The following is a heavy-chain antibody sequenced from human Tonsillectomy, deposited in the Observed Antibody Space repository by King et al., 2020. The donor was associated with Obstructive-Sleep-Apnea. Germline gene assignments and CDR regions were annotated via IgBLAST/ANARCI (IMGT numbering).Heavy chain of an antibody. V-gene: IGHV3-11*01. Sequence: QLVQSGGGLVKPGGSLRLSCAASGFTFSDYYMSWIRQAPGKGLEWVSYISSSGSTIYYADSVKGRFTISRDNAKNSLYLQMNSLRAEDTAVYYCASLPVDPAMEVDYYSYGMDVWGQGTTVTVSS. CDR2: ISSSGSTI. CDR1: GFTFSDYY. D-gene: IGHD5-18*01. J-gene: IGHJ6*02. CDR3: ASLPVDPAMEVDYYSYGMDV.